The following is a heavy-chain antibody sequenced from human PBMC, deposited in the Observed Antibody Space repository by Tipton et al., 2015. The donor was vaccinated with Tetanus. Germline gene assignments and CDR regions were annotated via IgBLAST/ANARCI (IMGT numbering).Heavy chain of an antibody. CDR3: ARANYNFAKKGPFDS. CDR1: GASLRSGDYN. D-gene: IGHD3-3*01. Sequence: TLSLTCSVSGASLRSGDYNWSWIRQPPGKGLEWIAYIFYNGRTQSNPSLKSRVSISVDTAKNQFSLSLTSVTAADTAVYYCARANYNFAKKGPFDSWGQGTQVIVSS. J-gene: IGHJ4*02. V-gene: IGHV4-61*08. CDR2: IFYNGRT.